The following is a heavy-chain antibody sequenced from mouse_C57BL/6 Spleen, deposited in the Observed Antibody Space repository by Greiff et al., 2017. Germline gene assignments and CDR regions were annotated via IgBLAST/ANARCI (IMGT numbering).Heavy chain of an antibody. V-gene: IGHV1-64*01. J-gene: IGHJ2*01. CDR2: IHPNSGST. CDR1: GYTFTSYW. D-gene: IGHD2-1*01. Sequence: QVQLQQPGAELVKPGASVKLSCKASGYTFTSYWMHWVKQRPGQGLEWIGMIHPNSGSTNYNEKFKSKATLTVDKSSSTAYIQLSSLTSEDSAVYYCAKIYYGNHEYFDYWGQGTTLTVSS. CDR3: AKIYYGNHEYFDY.